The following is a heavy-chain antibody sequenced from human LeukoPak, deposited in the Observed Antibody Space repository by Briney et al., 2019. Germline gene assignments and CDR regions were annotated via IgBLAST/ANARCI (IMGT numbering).Heavy chain of an antibody. J-gene: IGHJ4*02. CDR1: GGSISSGSYY. D-gene: IGHD3-16*02. CDR2: IYTSGST. V-gene: IGHV4-61*02. Sequence: SETLSLTCTVSGGSISSGSYYWSWIRQPAGKGLEWIGRIYTSGSTNYNPSLKSRVTISVDTSKNQFSLKLSSVTAADTAVYYCARGSSDVWGSYRWDPYFDYWGQGTLVTVSS. CDR3: ARGSSDVWGSYRWDPYFDY.